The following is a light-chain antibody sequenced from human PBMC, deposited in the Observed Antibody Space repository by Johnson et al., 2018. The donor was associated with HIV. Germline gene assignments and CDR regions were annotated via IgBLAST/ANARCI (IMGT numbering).Light chain of an antibody. CDR3: GTWDSSLSAGQGV. Sequence: QSFLTQPPSVSAAPGQKVTISCSGSNSNIGNNYVSWYQQLPGTAPKLLIYDNNKRPSGIPDRFSGSKSGTSATLGITGLQTGDEADYYCGTWDSSLSAGQGVFGTGTKVTVL. J-gene: IGLJ1*01. CDR2: DNN. CDR1: NSNIGNNY. V-gene: IGLV1-51*01.